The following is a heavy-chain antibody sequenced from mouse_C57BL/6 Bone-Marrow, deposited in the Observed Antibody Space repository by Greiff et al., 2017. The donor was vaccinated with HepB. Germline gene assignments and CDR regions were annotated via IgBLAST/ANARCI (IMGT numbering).Heavy chain of an antibody. V-gene: IGHV1-39*01. D-gene: IGHD2-5*01. CDR2: INPNYGTT. CDR3: ARRNSNRPYYYAMDY. J-gene: IGHJ4*01. CDR1: GYSFTDYN. Sequence: EVKLQESGPELVKPGASVKISCKASGYSFTDYNMNWVKQSNGKSLEWIGVINPNYGTTSYNQKFKGKATLTVDQSSSTAYMQLNSLTSEDSAVYYCARRNSNRPYYYAMDYWGQGTSVTVSS.